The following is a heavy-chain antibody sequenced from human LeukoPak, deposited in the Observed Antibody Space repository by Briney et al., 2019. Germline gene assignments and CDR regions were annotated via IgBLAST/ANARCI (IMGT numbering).Heavy chain of an antibody. CDR3: ATDSIGPATDFDY. J-gene: IGHJ4*02. CDR2: IWSDGGKS. CDR1: GFTFSAYG. V-gene: IGHV3-33*01. Sequence: GGSLRLSCAASGFTFSAYGMDWVRQSPGKGLEWVAVIWSDGGKSYNSDSAKGRFTISRDNSKNTLYLQMNSLRADDTAVYYCATDSIGPATDFDYWGQGTLVTVSS. D-gene: IGHD2-2*01.